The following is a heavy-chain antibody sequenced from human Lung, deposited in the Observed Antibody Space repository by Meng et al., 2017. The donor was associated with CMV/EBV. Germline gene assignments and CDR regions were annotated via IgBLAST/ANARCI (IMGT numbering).Heavy chain of an antibody. Sequence: QTLSLTXTFSGFSLSTSRMRVSWIRQPPGKALEWLARIDWDDDKFYSTSLKTRLTISKDTSKNQVVLTMTNMDPVDTATYYCARMGYGYNYFDYWGQGTLVTVSS. V-gene: IGHV2-70D*14. CDR2: IDWDDDK. J-gene: IGHJ4*02. D-gene: IGHD5-24*01. CDR3: ARMGYGYNYFDY. CDR1: GFSLSTSRMR.